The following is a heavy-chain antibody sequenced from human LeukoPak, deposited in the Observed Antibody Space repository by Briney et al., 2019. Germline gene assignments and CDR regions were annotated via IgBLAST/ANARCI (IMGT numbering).Heavy chain of an antibody. V-gene: IGHV3-33*01. CDR3: ARASGSYDY. CDR2: IWSDGSDK. CDR1: GFTFSNYG. D-gene: IGHD1-26*01. J-gene: IGHJ4*02. Sequence: PGGSLRLSCAASGFTFSNYGLHWVRQAPGKGLGWVAVIWSDGSDKYYADSVKGRFTISRDNSKNTLYLQMSSLRAEDTAVYYCARASGSYDYWGQGALVTVSS.